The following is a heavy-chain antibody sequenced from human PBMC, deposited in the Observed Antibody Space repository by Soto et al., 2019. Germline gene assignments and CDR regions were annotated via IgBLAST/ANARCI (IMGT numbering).Heavy chain of an antibody. Sequence: QVRLVQSAAEVKKPGASVRVSCKASGYTFSNYGITWVRQAPGQGLEWMGWISAYNGNTHFAQKFQGRVTMTTDTPTTTAYMDLRSLRSDDTAVYYCARDAGVSGELYYWGQGTLVTVSS. V-gene: IGHV1-18*01. CDR2: ISAYNGNT. J-gene: IGHJ4*02. CDR1: GYTFSNYG. CDR3: ARDAGVSGELYY. D-gene: IGHD3-16*01.